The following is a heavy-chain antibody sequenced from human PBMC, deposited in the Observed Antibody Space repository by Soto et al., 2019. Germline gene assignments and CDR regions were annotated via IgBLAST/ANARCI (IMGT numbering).Heavy chain of an antibody. CDR3: ARVERGTATTVVDAFDI. CDR2: MSHRGGT. D-gene: IGHD1-1*01. CDR1: GGFVSSGSYY. J-gene: IGHJ3*02. V-gene: IGHV4-34*01. Sequence: QVQLQQWGAGLLKPSETLSLTCAVYGGFVSSGSYYWSWIRQPPGKGLEWIGEMSHRGGTHFNPSRKSRVTISVDTSKNQFSLMMSSVTAADTALYYCARVERGTATTVVDAFDIWGPGTMVTVSS.